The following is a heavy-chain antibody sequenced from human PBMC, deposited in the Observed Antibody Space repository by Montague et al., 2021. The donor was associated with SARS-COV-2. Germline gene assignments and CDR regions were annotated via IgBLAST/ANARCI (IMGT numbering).Heavy chain of an antibody. CDR3: ATGINYYDFLALQS. CDR1: GGSIESGNW. D-gene: IGHD3/OR15-3a*01. V-gene: IGHV4-4*02. Sequence: SETLSLTCTASGGSIESGNWWSWVRQTPGKGLEWIGEILHTESTNFNPSLKTRVAMSVDKSRNQFSLKLTSLTAADTAVYYCATGINYYDFLALQSWGQGALVIVSS. CDR2: ILHTEST. J-gene: IGHJ4*02.